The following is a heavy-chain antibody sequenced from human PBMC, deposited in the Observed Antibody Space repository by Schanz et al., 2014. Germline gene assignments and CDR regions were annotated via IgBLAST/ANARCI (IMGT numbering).Heavy chain of an antibody. CDR1: GFTFSSYD. CDR2: ISGSGAST. Sequence: EVQLVESGGGLVQPGGSLRLSCVASGFTFSSYDVFWVRQAPGKGLEWVSGISGSGASTYYADSVKGRFTISRDNSNKTVDLQMNSLRAEDTALYYCVRDELLWFGEVLSLDYWGQGALVTVSS. D-gene: IGHD3-10*01. V-gene: IGHV3-23*04. J-gene: IGHJ4*02. CDR3: VRDELLWFGEVLSLDY.